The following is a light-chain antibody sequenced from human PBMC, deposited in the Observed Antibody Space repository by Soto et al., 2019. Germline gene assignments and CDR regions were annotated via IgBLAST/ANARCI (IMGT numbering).Light chain of an antibody. V-gene: IGLV2-14*03. CDR2: DVS. CDR3: SSYTTSNTRQIV. Sequence: QSALTQPASVSWSPGQSITISCTGTSSDVGGYNYVSWYQHHPGKAPKLMIFDVSNRPSGVSNRFSGSKSGNTASLTISVLQPEDEADYYCSSYTTSNTRQIVFGTGTKVTVL. CDR1: SSDVGGYNY. J-gene: IGLJ1*01.